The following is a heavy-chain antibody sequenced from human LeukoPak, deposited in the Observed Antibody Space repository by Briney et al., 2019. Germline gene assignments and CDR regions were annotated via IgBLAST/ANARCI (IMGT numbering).Heavy chain of an antibody. CDR2: IYYSGST. J-gene: IGHJ6*04. D-gene: IGHD6-19*01. V-gene: IGHV4-59*01. CDR3: ARDVAVAGSDYYYGMDV. CDR1: GGSISSDY. Sequence: SETLSLTCTVSGGSISSDYWSWIRQPPGEGLEWIVYIYYSGSTNYNPSLMSRVTISVDTSKNQFSLKLSSVTAADTAVYYCARDVAVAGSDYYYGMDVWGKGTTVTVSS.